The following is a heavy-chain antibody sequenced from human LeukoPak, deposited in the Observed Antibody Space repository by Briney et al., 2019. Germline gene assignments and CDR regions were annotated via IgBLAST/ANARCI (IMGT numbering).Heavy chain of an antibody. Sequence: SETHSDTRVVCGYSISLGYYWGWIGQPPGKGLEWMDCIYLMGSTYCKQSLKSRDTKSVDTSKNQFSLKLSSGTGADTGVYYCARANYYDGSGSIANWFDPWGEGNLLSVSS. D-gene: IGHD3-22*01. CDR2: IYLMGST. CDR1: GYSISLGYY. CDR3: ARANYYDGSGSIANWFDP. J-gene: IGHJ5*02. V-gene: IGHV4-38-2*01.